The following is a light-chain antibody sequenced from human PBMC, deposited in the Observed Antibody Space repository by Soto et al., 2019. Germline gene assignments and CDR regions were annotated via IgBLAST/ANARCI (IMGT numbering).Light chain of an antibody. Sequence: EIVLTQSPYTLSLSPGERSTLSCRASQSVSSSYLAWYQQKPGQAPRLLIYGASSRATGIPDRFSGSGSGTDFTLTISRLEPEDFAVYYCQQYGSSFGPGTKVDIK. J-gene: IGKJ3*01. V-gene: IGKV3-20*01. CDR2: GAS. CDR3: QQYGSS. CDR1: QSVSSSY.